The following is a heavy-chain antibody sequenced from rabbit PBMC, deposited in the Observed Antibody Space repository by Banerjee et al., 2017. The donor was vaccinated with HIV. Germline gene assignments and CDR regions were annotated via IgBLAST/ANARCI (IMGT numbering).Heavy chain of an antibody. V-gene: IGHV1S40*01. CDR3: ARDRGDWGYYFNL. CDR2: INTSSGNT. Sequence: WVRQAPGKGLEWIACINTSSGNTVYASWAKGPFTISKTSSTTVALQMTSLTAADTATYFCARDRGDWGYYFNLWGPGTLVTVS. J-gene: IGHJ4*01. D-gene: IGHD4-1*01.